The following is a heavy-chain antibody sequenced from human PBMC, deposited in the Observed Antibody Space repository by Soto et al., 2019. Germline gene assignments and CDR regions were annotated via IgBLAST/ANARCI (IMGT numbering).Heavy chain of an antibody. CDR2: ISGSGSST. J-gene: IGHJ5*02. D-gene: IGHD3-10*01. CDR3: ARQTRAPES. V-gene: IGHV3-23*01. Sequence: PGGSLRLSCAGSGFTFSSYAMSWVRQAPGQGLEWVSAISGSGSSTYYAHSVKGRLTISRDNAKNSLYLQMESLRVEDTAVYYCARQTRAPESWGQGTLVTVPQ. CDR1: GFTFSSYA.